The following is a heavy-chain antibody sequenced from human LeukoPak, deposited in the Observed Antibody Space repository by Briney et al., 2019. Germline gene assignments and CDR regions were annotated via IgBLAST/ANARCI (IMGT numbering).Heavy chain of an antibody. Sequence: SVKVSCKACGGTFSSYAISWVRQAPGQGLEGMGGIVPIFGTANYAQKVQGRVTITTDESTSRAYVELSSLRSEDTAVSSCARVLIAAAGGSRPSGSWGPGAPLTAS. CDR1: GGTFSSYA. V-gene: IGHV1-69*05. J-gene: IGHJ5*02. D-gene: IGHD6-13*01. CDR3: ARVLIAAAGGSRPSGS. CDR2: IVPIFGTA.